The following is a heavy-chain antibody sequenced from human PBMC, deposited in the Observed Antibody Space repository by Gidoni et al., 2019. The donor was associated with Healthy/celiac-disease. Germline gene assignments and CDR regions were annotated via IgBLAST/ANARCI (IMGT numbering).Heavy chain of an antibody. D-gene: IGHD1-26*01. J-gene: IGHJ4*02. CDR1: GYSISSGYY. Sequence: QVQLQESGPGLVTPSETLSLTCTVSGYSISSGYYWGWIRQPPGKGLEWIGSIYHSGSTYYNPSLKSRVTISVDTSKNQFSLKLSSVTAADTAVYHCAREWEGDYCGQGTLVTVSS. CDR3: AREWEGDY. CDR2: IYHSGST. V-gene: IGHV4-38-2*02.